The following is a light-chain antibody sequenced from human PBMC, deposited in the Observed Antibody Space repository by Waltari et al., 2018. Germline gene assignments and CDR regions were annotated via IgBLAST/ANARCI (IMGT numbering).Light chain of an antibody. CDR3: VLHLGNGILM. J-gene: IGLJ3*02. CDR2: STN. Sequence: QTVVTQESSFSVSPGETVTLTCGLSSGSVSTSHYPSWYQQTPGQPPRTLISSTNGRASGVPARFSGAILGKKAALIIAGAQADDESDYYCVLHLGNGILMFGGGTRLTVL. V-gene: IGLV8-61*01. CDR1: SGSVSTSHY.